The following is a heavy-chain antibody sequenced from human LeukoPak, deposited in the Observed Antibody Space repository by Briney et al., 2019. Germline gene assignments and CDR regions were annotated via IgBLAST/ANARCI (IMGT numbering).Heavy chain of an antibody. J-gene: IGHJ4*02. CDR1: GQSISSDSC. CDR2: ITHDGTT. CDR3: ARLRGYSYGPDY. Sequence: SETLSLTCSVSGQSISSDSCWGWVRQPPGQRLESLGCITHDGTTYYKPSLKSRVTISVDTSKNQFSLKLSSVTAADTAVYYCARLRGYSYGPDYWGQGTLVTVSS. D-gene: IGHD5-18*01. V-gene: IGHV4-38-2*01.